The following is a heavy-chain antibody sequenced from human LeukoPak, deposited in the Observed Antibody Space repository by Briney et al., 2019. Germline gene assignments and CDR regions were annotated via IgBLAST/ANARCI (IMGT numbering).Heavy chain of an antibody. J-gene: IGHJ4*02. CDR1: GFSFSTYS. V-gene: IGHV3-48*01. Sequence: PGGSLRLSCAASGFSFSTYSMTWVRQAPGGGLEWVSYITSSSSTIYYADSVKGRFTISRDNAKNSLYLQMNSLRAEDTGVYYCARAVAGAILGDWGQGTLVTVSS. CDR2: ITSSSSTI. CDR3: ARAVAGAILGD. D-gene: IGHD6-19*01.